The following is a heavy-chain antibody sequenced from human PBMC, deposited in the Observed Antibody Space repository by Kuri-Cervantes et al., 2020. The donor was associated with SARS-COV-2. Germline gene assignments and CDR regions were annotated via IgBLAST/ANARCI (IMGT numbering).Heavy chain of an antibody. V-gene: IGHV3-23*01. J-gene: IGHJ5*02. CDR3: ARGQYGTGRYDH. D-gene: IGHD2-8*02. CDR1: GFTFNSYA. CDR2: VSPIGGST. Sequence: GGSLRLSCAASGFTFNSYAMSWVRQAPGKGLEWVSGVSPIGGSTFYLDSVKGRFTISRDNSQQTVYLQMDSLRAEDTAIYYCARGQYGTGRYDHWAQGTLVTVSS.